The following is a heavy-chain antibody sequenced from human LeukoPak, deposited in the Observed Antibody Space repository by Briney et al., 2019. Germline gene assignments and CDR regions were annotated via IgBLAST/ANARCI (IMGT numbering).Heavy chain of an antibody. Sequence: SETLSLTCAVYGGSFSGYYWSWIRQPPGKGLEWIGEINHSGSTKYNPSLKSRVTISVDTSKNQFSLKLSSVTAADTAVYYCARGGFEYYYDSSGYYLHWGQGTLVTVSS. D-gene: IGHD3-22*01. CDR2: INHSGST. CDR3: ARGGFEYYYDSSGYYLH. CDR1: GGSFSGYY. V-gene: IGHV4-34*01. J-gene: IGHJ4*02.